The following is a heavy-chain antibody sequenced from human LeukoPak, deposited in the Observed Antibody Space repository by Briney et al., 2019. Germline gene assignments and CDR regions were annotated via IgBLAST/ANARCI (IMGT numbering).Heavy chain of an antibody. CDR1: GFTFSSYA. D-gene: IGHD3-9*01. CDR3: ARAPAPDINWFDP. CDR2: ISYDGSNK. V-gene: IGHV3-30-3*01. J-gene: IGHJ5*02. Sequence: GGSLRLSCAASGFTFSSYAMHWVRQAPGKGLEWVAVISYDGSNKYYADSVKGRFTISRDNSKNTLYLQMNSLRAEDTAVYYCARAPAPDINWFDPWGQGTLVTVSS.